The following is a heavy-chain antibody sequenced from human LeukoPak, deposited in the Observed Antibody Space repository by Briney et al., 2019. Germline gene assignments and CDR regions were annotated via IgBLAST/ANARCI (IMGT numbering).Heavy chain of an antibody. Sequence: GGSLRLSCAASGFTFSDYYMSWIRQAPGKGLEWVSYISSSGSTIYYADSVKGRFTISRDNAKNSLYLQMNSLRAEDTAVYYCARAGLRFLEWLKNYYYYMDVWGKGTTVTVSS. V-gene: IGHV3-11*04. CDR2: ISSSGSTI. D-gene: IGHD3-3*01. J-gene: IGHJ6*03. CDR3: ARAGLRFLEWLKNYYYYMDV. CDR1: GFTFSDYY.